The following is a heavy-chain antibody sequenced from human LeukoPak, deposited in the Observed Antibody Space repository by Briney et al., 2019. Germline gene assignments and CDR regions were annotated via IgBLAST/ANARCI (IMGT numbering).Heavy chain of an antibody. V-gene: IGHV4-61*02. CDR2: IYTSGST. J-gene: IGHJ5*02. D-gene: IGHD3-3*01. CDR1: GGSISSGSYY. Sequence: SETLSLTCTVSGGSISSGSYYWSWIRQPAGKGLEWIGRIYTSGSTNYNPSLKSRVTISVDTSKNQFSLKLSSVTAADTAVYYCARDFWSGYYTPYNWFDPWGQGTLVTVSS. CDR3: ARDFWSGYYTPYNWFDP.